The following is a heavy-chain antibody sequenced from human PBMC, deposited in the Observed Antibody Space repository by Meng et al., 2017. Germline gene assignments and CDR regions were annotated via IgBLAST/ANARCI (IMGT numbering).Heavy chain of an antibody. D-gene: IGHD2-2*01. CDR3: AKDDAAAAIYSIDS. V-gene: IGHV3-23*01. CDR1: GFTFSTYA. Sequence: GESLKISCAASGFTFSTYAMSWVRQAPGKGLEWVSAISGGDSSTYYADSVKGRFTISRDNSKNTLYLQMNSLRDEDTAVYYCAKDDAAAAIYSIDSWGQGTLVTVSS. CDR2: ISGGDSST. J-gene: IGHJ5*01.